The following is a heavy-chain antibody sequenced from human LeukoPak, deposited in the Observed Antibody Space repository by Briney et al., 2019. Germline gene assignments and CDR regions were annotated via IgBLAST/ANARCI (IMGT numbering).Heavy chain of an antibody. J-gene: IGHJ3*02. D-gene: IGHD7-27*01. V-gene: IGHV1-2*02. CDR3: AKDSNWGPPRPDAFDI. CDR1: GYTFTGYY. Sequence: ASVKVSCKASGYTFTGYYMHWVRQAPGQGLEWMGWINPNSGGTNYAQKFQGRVTMTRDTSISTAYMELSSLRAEDTAVYYCAKDSNWGPPRPDAFDIWGQGTMVTVSS. CDR2: INPNSGGT.